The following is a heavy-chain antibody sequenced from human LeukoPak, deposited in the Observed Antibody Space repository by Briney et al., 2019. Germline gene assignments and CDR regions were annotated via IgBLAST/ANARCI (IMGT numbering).Heavy chain of an antibody. D-gene: IGHD2-15*01. CDR2: INGDGSST. CDR3: ARDTQAARFDY. Sequence: PGGSLRLSCAASGFSFSSHWMHWVRQAPGKGLVWVSRINGDGSSTTDADSVKGRFTISRDNAKNTLYLQINSLRAEDTAVYYCARDTQAARFDYWGQGTLVTVSS. V-gene: IGHV3-74*01. J-gene: IGHJ4*02. CDR1: GFSFSSHW.